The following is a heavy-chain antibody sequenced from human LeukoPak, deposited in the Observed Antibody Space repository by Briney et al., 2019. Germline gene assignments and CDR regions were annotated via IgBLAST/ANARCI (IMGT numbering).Heavy chain of an antibody. Sequence: SETLSLTCTVSGGSISSSSYYWGWIRQPPGKGLEWIGSIYYSGSTYYNPSLKSRVTISVDTSRNQFSMNLNSVTAADTAVYYCAKGAGPPWFDPWGQGTLVTVSS. V-gene: IGHV4-39*07. J-gene: IGHJ5*02. D-gene: IGHD6-19*01. CDR3: AKGAGPPWFDP. CDR1: GGSISSSSYY. CDR2: IYYSGST.